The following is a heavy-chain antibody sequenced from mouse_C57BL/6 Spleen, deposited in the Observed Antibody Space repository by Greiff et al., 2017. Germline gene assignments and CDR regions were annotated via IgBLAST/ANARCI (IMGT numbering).Heavy chain of an antibody. J-gene: IGHJ2*01. CDR2: IYPGDGDT. V-gene: IGHV1-82*01. D-gene: IGHD2-3*01. CDR1: GYAFSSFR. CDR3: ARGGYDGLDY. Sequence: QVQLQQSGPVLVKPGASVKISCKASGYAFSSFRMNWVKQRPGKGLEWIGRIYPGDGDTNYNGKFKGKATLTSDKSSSTAYMQLSSLTSEDSAVYFCARGGYDGLDYWGQGTTLTVSS.